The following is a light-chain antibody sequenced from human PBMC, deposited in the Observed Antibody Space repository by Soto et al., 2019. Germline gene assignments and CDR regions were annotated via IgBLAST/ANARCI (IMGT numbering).Light chain of an antibody. CDR1: QSIDNF. J-gene: IGKJ2*01. Sequence: IQRSQSDCRVSGCEGVKVSMAGVPSQSIDNFLNWYQQKPGKAPNLLIYAASSLQSGVSSRFSGSGSGTDFTLTISSLQPEDSATYYCQQSYSLPYTFGQGTKVDIK. CDR3: QQSYSLPYT. V-gene: IGKV1-39*01. CDR2: AAS.